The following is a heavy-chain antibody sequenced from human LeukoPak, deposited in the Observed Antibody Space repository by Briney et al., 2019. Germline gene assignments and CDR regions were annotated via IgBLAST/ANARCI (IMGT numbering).Heavy chain of an antibody. D-gene: IGHD2-2*01. CDR1: GGTFSSYA. V-gene: IGHV1-69*04. CDR2: IIPILGIA. CDR3: AGPGYCSSTSCYESYYYYYGMDV. J-gene: IGHJ6*02. Sequence: SVKVSCKASGGTFSSYAISWVRQAPGQGLEWMGRIIPILGIANYAQKFQGRVTITADKSTSTAYMELSSLRSEDTAVYYCAGPGYCSSTSCYESYYYYYGMDVWGQGTTVTVSS.